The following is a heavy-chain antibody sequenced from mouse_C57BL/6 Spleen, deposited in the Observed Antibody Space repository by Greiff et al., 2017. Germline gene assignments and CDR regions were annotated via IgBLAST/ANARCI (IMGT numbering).Heavy chain of an antibody. CDR2: IYPGNSDT. CDR1: GYTFTSYW. CDR3: TREGYYMDYAMDD. D-gene: IGHD2-3*01. Sequence: VQLQQSGTVLARPGASVKMSCKTSGYTFTSYWMHWVKQRPGQGLEWIGAIYPGNSDTSYNQKFKGKAKLTAVTSASTAYMGRSSLTNEDSAVYYCTREGYYMDYAMDDWGPGTSVTVSS. J-gene: IGHJ4*01. V-gene: IGHV1-5*01.